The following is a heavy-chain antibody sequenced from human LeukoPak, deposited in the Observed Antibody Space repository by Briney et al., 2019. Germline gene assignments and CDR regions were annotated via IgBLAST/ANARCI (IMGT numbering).Heavy chain of an antibody. CDR3: ARAIVGFGELYVDY. CDR1: GGSISSGSYY. Sequence: SETLSLTCIVSGGSISSGSYYWSWIRQPAGKGLEWLGRIYTSGSTNYNPSLKSRVTRSVDTSKNQFSLKLSSVTAADTAVYYCARAIVGFGELYVDYWGQGTLVTVSS. CDR2: IYTSGST. J-gene: IGHJ4*02. V-gene: IGHV4-61*02. D-gene: IGHD3-10*01.